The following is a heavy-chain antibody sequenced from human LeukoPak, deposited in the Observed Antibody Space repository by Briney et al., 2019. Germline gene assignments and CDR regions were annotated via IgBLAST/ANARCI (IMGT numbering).Heavy chain of an antibody. CDR1: GFTANSNY. CDR2: IHSGGST. J-gene: IGHJ5*02. CDR3: ARTMEVGATLDP. D-gene: IGHD1-26*01. V-gene: IGHV3-53*01. Sequence: PGGSLRLSCAASGFTANSNYMSWVRQAPGKGLEWVSDIHSGGSTYYADSVKGRFTISRDNSKNTLYLQMNSLRAEDTAVYYCARTMEVGATLDPWGQGTLVTVSS.